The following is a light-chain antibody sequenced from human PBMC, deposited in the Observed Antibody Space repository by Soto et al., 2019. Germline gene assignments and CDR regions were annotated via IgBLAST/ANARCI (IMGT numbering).Light chain of an antibody. CDR1: QTISVY. J-gene: IGKJ1*01. Sequence: DIQMTQSPSSLSASVGDRATITCRASQTISVYLNWYQQKPGRAPDVLIYSASTRRSGVPSRFSGSGSGTEFTLTISSLEPEDFGTYYCQQSYKMPSFGQGTKVDIK. CDR2: SAS. V-gene: IGKV1-39*01. CDR3: QQSYKMPS.